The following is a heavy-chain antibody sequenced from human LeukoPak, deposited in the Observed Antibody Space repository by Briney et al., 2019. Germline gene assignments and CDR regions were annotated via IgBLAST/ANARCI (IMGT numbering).Heavy chain of an antibody. D-gene: IGHD5-18*01. CDR3: AKRFEDTAMVDY. CDR2: ISGSGGST. J-gene: IGHJ4*02. CDR1: GFTFSSYA. Sequence: GGPLRLSCAASGFTFSSYAMSWARQAPGKGLEWVSAISGSGGSTYYADSVKGRFTISRDNSKNTLYLQMNSLRAEDTAVYYCAKRFEDTAMVDYWGQGTLVTVSS. V-gene: IGHV3-23*01.